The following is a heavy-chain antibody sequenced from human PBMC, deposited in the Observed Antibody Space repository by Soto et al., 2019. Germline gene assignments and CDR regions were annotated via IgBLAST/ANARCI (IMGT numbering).Heavy chain of an antibody. CDR2: IIPIFGTA. Sequence: ASVKVSCKASGDTFSSYSISWVRQAPGQGLEWMGGIIPIFGTANYAQKFQGRVTLTADESTSTAYMELSSLRSDDTAVYYCVRGLRGTITFDPWGQGTLVTVSS. D-gene: IGHD3-16*01. CDR3: VRGLRGTITFDP. CDR1: GDTFSSYS. V-gene: IGHV1-69*13. J-gene: IGHJ5*02.